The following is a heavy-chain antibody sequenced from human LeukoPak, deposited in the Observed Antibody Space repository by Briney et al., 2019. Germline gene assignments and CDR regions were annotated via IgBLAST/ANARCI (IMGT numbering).Heavy chain of an antibody. V-gene: IGHV3-48*04. CDR3: ARDHNYAFDN. CDR2: IGISSGNT. Sequence: GSLRLSFTASGFPFSDYSMNWVRQAPGKGLEWISYIGISSGNTKYADSVKGRFTISADNARNSLYLQMNSLRVEDTAVYYCARDHNYAFDNWGQGTLVSVSS. D-gene: IGHD1-1*01. J-gene: IGHJ4*02. CDR1: GFPFSDYS.